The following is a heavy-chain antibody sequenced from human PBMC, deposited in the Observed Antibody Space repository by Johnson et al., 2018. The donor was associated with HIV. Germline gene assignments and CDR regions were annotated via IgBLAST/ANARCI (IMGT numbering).Heavy chain of an antibody. V-gene: IGHV3-23*04. Sequence: EVQLVESGGGLVKPGGSLRLSCAASGFTFSSYAMSWVRQAPGKGLEWVSAISGSGGSTYYADSVKGRFTISSDNSKNSLYLQMNSLRAEDTAEYYCAKDTATIAAADGAFDIWGQVTMVTVSS. CDR2: ISGSGGST. D-gene: IGHD6-13*01. J-gene: IGHJ3*02. CDR3: AKDTATIAAADGAFDI. CDR1: GFTFSSYA.